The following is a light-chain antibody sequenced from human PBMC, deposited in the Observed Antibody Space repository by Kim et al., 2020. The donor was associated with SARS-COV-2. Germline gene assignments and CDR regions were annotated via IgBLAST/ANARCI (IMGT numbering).Light chain of an antibody. CDR3: CSYAGSSTLM. CDR1: SSDVGSYNL. Sequence: QSFTNSCTGTSSDVGSYNLFSWYQQHPGKAPKLMIYEGSKRPSWVSNRFSGSKSVNTASLTISGLQAEDEADYYCCSYAGSSTLMFGGGTQLTVL. V-gene: IGLV2-23*01. CDR2: EGS. J-gene: IGLJ3*02.